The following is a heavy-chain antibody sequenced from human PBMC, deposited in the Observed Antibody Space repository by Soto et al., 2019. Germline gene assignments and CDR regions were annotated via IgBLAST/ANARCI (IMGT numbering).Heavy chain of an antibody. CDR1: GFTFSSYA. D-gene: IGHD3-3*01. CDR2: ISYDGSNK. V-gene: IGHV3-30-3*01. J-gene: IGHJ6*02. CDR3: AGSYYDFWSGYENLYGMDV. Sequence: GGSLRLSCAASGFTFSSYAMHWVRQAPGKGLERVAVISYDGSNKYYADSVKGRFTISRDNSKNTLYLQMNSLRAEDTAVYYCAGSYYDFWSGYENLYGMDVWGQGTTVTVSS.